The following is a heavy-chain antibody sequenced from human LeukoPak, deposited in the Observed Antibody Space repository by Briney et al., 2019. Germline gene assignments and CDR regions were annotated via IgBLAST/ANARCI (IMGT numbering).Heavy chain of an antibody. D-gene: IGHD2-15*01. Sequence: GGSLRLSCAASGFNFGSNWMSWVRQAPGKGLEWVANIKQDGSEKYYVDSVKGRFTISRDNAKNSLYLQMNSLRAEDTAVYYCARDRSGSSPYWGQGTLVTVSS. J-gene: IGHJ4*02. V-gene: IGHV3-7*01. CDR1: GFNFGSNW. CDR2: IKQDGSEK. CDR3: ARDRSGSSPY.